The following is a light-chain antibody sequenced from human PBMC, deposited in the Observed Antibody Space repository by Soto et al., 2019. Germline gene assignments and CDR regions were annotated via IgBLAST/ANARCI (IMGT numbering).Light chain of an antibody. CDR1: KLGGKY. CDR2: QDT. J-gene: IGLJ1*01. Sequence: SYELTQPPSVSVSPGQTASITCSGDKLGGKYASWYQQKPGQSPVLVIYQDTKRPSGIPERFSGSNSGDTATLTISGTQAMDEADYYCQAWDSSRGVFGTGTKVTVL. CDR3: QAWDSSRGV. V-gene: IGLV3-1*01.